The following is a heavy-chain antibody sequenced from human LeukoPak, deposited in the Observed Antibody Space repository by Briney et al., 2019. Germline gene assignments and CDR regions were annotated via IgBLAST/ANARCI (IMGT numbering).Heavy chain of an antibody. CDR2: ISSSGSTI. CDR3: AELGITMIGGV. D-gene: IGHD3-10*02. J-gene: IGHJ6*04. CDR1: GFPFRTYA. V-gene: IGHV3-48*04. Sequence: GSLLLSCAASGFPFRTYAMSWVRQAPGKGLEWDSYISSSGSTIYYADSVKGRFTISRDNAKNSLYLQMNSLRAEDTAVYYCAELGITMIGGVWGKGTTVTISS.